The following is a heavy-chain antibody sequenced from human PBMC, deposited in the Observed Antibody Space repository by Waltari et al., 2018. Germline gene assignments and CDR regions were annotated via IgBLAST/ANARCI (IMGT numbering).Heavy chain of an antibody. J-gene: IGHJ6*02. Sequence: QVQLQESGPGLVTPSETLSLTCTVSGGSISSSYWSWIRQPPGRVLEWIGYIDYSGSPNDNPSLKSRVTISEDTSKNQLSLKLSSVTAADTAVDYGAREADRGDPGGRDGWGQGTTVTVSS. CDR1: GGSISSSY. D-gene: IGHD2-21*01. CDR3: AREADRGDPGGRDG. CDR2: IDYSGSP. V-gene: IGHV4-59*01.